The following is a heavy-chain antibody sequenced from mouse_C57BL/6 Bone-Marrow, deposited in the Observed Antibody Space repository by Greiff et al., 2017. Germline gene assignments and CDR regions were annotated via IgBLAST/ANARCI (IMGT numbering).Heavy chain of an antibody. CDR3: ARLGRWYFDY. CDR1: GFTFSDYG. CDR2: ISSGSSTI. V-gene: IGHV5-17*01. D-gene: IGHD4-1*01. J-gene: IGHJ2*01. Sequence: EVKLVESGGGLVKPGGSLKLSCAASGFTFSDYGMHWVRQAPEKGLEWVAYISSGSSTIYYADTVKGRFTISRDNAKNTLFLQMTSLRSEDTAMYYCARLGRWYFDYWGQGTTLTVSS.